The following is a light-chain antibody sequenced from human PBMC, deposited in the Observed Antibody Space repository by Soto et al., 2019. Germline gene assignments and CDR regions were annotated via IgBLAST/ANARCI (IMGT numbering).Light chain of an antibody. CDR2: GAS. Sequence: EIVMTQSPATLSVSPGERATLSCRASQSVSNNLAWYQKKPGQAPRLLIYGASTRATGMPARFSGSWSGTEFTLTISSLQSDDFAFYYCQQYNNWWSFGHGTWVDIK. CDR3: QQYNNWWS. J-gene: IGKJ1*01. V-gene: IGKV3-15*01. CDR1: QSVSNN.